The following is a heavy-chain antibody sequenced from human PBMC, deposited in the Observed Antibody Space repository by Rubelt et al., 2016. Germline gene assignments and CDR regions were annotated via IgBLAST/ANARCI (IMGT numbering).Heavy chain of an antibody. CDR2: ISYDGSNK. J-gene: IGHJ4*02. D-gene: IGHD6-6*01. V-gene: IGHV3-30*04. CDR3: ARSSIAARHFDY. CDR1: GFTFSSYA. Sequence: VQVVESGGGLVQPGGSLRLSCAASGFTFSSYAMHWVRQAPGKGLEWVAVISYDGSNKYYADSVKGRFTIPKDNTKNTLYLQMNSRRAEDTAVYYCARSSIAARHFDYWDQGTLVTVSS.